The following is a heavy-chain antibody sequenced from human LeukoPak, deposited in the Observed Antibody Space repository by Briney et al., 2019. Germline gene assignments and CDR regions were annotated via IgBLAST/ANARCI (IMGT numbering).Heavy chain of an antibody. CDR3: ARSHYYDTSGYLVAFDI. V-gene: IGHV4-34*01. Sequence: SETLSLTCAVYGGSFSGFYWSWTRQPPGQGLEWIGDVTHNGGTYYNWSLKSRVTISIDTSKNQFSLKLNSVTAADTAVYYCARSHYYDTSGYLVAFDIWGHGTMVPVSS. CDR1: GGSFSGFY. CDR2: VTHNGGT. J-gene: IGHJ3*02. D-gene: IGHD3-22*01.